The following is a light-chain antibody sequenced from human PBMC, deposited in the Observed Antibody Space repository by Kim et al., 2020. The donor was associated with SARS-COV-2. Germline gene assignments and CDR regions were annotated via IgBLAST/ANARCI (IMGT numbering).Light chain of an antibody. CDR2: EVS. V-gene: IGLV2-18*02. CDR1: SSDVGSYNR. J-gene: IGLJ1*01. CDR3: SSYTSSSTYV. Sequence: QSALTQPPSVSGSPGQSVTISCTGTSSDVGSYNRVSWYQQPPGTAPKLMIYEVSNRPSGVPDRFSGSKSGNTASLTISGLPAEGEADYYCSSYTSSSTYVFGTGTKVTVL.